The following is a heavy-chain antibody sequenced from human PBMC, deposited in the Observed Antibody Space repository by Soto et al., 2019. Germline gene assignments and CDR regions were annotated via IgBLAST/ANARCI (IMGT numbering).Heavy chain of an antibody. CDR2: VNPSNGDA. V-gene: IGHV1-8*01. CDR3: ARAPRPAAIAVLDH. CDR1: GYSFTSYN. J-gene: IGHJ4*02. D-gene: IGHD2-2*01. Sequence: QVPLEQSGTEVKEPGASVKVSCKASGYSFTSYNINWVRQTTGQGLEWMGWVNPSNGDAGLAQRFQGRVTMSSDTSITTAFVEVSSLAPEDAATYFCARAPRPAAIAVLDHWGQGTLVSVSS.